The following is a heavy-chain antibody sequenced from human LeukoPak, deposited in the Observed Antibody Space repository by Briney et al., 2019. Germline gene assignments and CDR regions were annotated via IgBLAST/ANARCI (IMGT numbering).Heavy chain of an antibody. J-gene: IGHJ4*02. CDR1: GGTFSSYA. Sequence: GASVKVSCKASGGTFSSYAISWVRQAPGQGLEWMGGIIPIFGTANYAQKFQGRVTITADESTSTAYMELSSLRSEDTAVYYCARAGSVVVTAIPFDYWGQGTLVTVSS. CDR2: IIPIFGTA. D-gene: IGHD2-21*02. V-gene: IGHV1-69*13. CDR3: ARAGSVVVTAIPFDY.